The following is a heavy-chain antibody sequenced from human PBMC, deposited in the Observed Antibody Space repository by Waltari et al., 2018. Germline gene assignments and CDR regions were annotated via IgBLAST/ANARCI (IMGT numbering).Heavy chain of an antibody. CDR1: GYIVTTYW. D-gene: IGHD3-10*01. CDR2: VNPSDSYN. CDR3: ARQENRGGRVSY. Sequence: EVQPVHSGAEVKKPGESPRTYCQGSGYIVTTYWISWVRQMPGKGLEWMGGVNPSDSYNNYSPSFQGHVLISADKSSSTAYLQWSSLKTSDTAIYFCARQENRGGRVSYWGQGTLVTVSS. J-gene: IGHJ4*02. V-gene: IGHV5-10-1*03.